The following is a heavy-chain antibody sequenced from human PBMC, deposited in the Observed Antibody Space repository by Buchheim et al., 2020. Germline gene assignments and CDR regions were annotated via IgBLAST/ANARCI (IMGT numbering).Heavy chain of an antibody. CDR2: ISSSSSYI. CDR1: GFTFSSYS. CDR3: ARGPIGAYYDYVWGSYRQNIDY. J-gene: IGHJ4*02. D-gene: IGHD3-16*02. V-gene: IGHV3-21*01. Sequence: EVQLVESGGGLVKPGGSLRLSCAASGFTFSSYSMNWVRQAPGKGLEWVSSISSSSSYIYYADSVKGRFTISRDNAKNSLDLQMNSLRAEDTAVYYCARGPIGAYYDYVWGSYRQNIDYWGQGTL.